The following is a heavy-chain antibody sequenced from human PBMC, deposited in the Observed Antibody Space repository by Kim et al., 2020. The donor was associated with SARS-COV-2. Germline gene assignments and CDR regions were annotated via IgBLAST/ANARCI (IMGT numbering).Heavy chain of an antibody. Sequence: GGSLRLSCAAAGFSFSSYGMHWVRQAPGKGLEWVAVIWYDGSKKQYADSVKGRFTISRDNSKKTVYLQMSSLRAEDTAVYYCARDLEHRDLDYWGQGT. CDR1: GFSFSSYG. CDR3: ARDLEHRDLDY. V-gene: IGHV3-33*01. CDR2: IWYDGSKK. J-gene: IGHJ4*02. D-gene: IGHD1-1*01.